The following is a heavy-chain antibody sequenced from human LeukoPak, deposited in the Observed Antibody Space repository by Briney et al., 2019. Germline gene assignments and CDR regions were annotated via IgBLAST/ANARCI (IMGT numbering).Heavy chain of an antibody. V-gene: IGHV1-69*06. CDR2: IIPIFGTA. CDR3: ATVRDVMVRGVPRRDWFDP. D-gene: IGHD3-10*01. CDR1: GGTFSSYA. Sequence: SVKVSCKASGGTFSSYAISWVRQAPGQGLEWMGGIIPIFGTANYAQKFQGRVTITADKSTSTAYMELSSLRSEDTAVYYCATVRDVMVRGVPRRDWFDPWGQGTLVTVSS. J-gene: IGHJ5*02.